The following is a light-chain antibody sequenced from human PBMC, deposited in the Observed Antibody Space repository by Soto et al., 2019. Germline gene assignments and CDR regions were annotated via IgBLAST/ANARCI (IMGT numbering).Light chain of an antibody. CDR2: EVS. CDR1: SSDVGSYNL. V-gene: IGLV2-23*02. Sequence: QSALTQPASVSGSPGQSITISCTGTSSDVGSYNLVSWYQQHPGKAPKLMIYEVSKRPSGVSNRFSGSKSGNTASLTISGLLAEDEAGYYCCSYAGSSPYVVFGGGTKLTVL. J-gene: IGLJ2*01. CDR3: CSYAGSSPYVV.